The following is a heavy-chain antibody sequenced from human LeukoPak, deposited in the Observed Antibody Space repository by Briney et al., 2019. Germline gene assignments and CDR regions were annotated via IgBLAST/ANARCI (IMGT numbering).Heavy chain of an antibody. CDR1: GFTISTNY. V-gene: IGHV3-53*01. D-gene: IGHD6-13*01. CDR2: IHSGGST. J-gene: IGHJ6*03. CDR3: ARGYTSSSWHNPYYYYYYMDV. Sequence: GGSLRLSCAASGFTISTNYMSWVRQAPGKGLEWVSVIHSGGSTYYADSVKGRFTISRDNSKNTLYLQMNSLRVEDTAVYYCARGYTSSSWHNPYYYYYYMDVWGKGATVTVSS.